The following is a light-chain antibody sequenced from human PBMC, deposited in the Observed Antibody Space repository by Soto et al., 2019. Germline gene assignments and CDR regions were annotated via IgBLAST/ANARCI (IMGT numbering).Light chain of an antibody. CDR2: EVS. CDR3: SSYTSSSTPLYV. J-gene: IGLJ1*01. CDR1: NSDVGVYNY. Sequence: QSALTQPASVSGSPGQSITIPCTGTNSDVGVYNYVSWYQQHPGKAPKLVIYEVSNRPSGVSNRFSGSKSGNTASLTISGLQAEDEADYYCSSYTSSSTPLYVFGTGTKVTVL. V-gene: IGLV2-14*01.